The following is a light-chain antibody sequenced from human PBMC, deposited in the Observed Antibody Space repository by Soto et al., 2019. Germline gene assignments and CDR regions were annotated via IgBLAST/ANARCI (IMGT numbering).Light chain of an antibody. J-gene: IGKJ2*01. CDR2: GSS. V-gene: IGKV3-20*01. CDR1: QSVGSAF. CDR3: QYYANSPHT. Sequence: EFVLTQSPGTLSLSPGDTAALSCRASQSVGSAFLAWYQQRPGQSPRLLIDGSSTRAAGLPDMFSGSGSGTDFTLTSNRLEPEDFAVYYCQYYANSPHTFGQGAKLEIK.